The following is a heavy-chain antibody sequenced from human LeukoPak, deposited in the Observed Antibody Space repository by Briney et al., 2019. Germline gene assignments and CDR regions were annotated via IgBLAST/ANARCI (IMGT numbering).Heavy chain of an antibody. CDR2: ISYDGSNK. Sequence: GGSLRLSCAASGFTFSSYAMHWVRQAPGKGLEWVAVISYDGSNKYYADSVKGRFTISRDNSKNTLYLQMNSLRAEDTAVYYCAKDPYGSGSYGKYNWFDPWGQGTLVTVSS. D-gene: IGHD3-10*01. CDR3: AKDPYGSGSYGKYNWFDP. J-gene: IGHJ5*02. V-gene: IGHV3-30*04. CDR1: GFTFSSYA.